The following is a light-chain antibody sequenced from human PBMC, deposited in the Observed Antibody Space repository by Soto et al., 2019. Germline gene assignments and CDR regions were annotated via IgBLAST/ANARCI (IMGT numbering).Light chain of an antibody. CDR1: TSNIGSNA. CDR2: TDD. J-gene: IGLJ3*02. V-gene: IGLV1-44*01. CDR3: ATWDDGLSGRV. Sequence: QSVLTQPPSTSGTPGQRVTISCSGSTSNIGSNAVNWYQQLPGTAPRLLIYTDDQRPSGVPDRFSGSKSGTSASLAIVGLQSEDEAHYYCATWDDGLSGRVFGGGTKVTVL.